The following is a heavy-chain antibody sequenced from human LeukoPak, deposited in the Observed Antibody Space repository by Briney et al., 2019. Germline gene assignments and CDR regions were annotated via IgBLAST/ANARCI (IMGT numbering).Heavy chain of an antibody. CDR2: IYYSGST. CDR3: ARHSPEYSIAARRYYYGMDV. D-gene: IGHD6-6*01. J-gene: IGHJ6*02. CDR1: GGSISSSSYY. Sequence: PSETLSLTCTVSGGSISSSSYYWGWIRQPPGKGLEWIGSIYYSGSTYYNPSLKSRVTISVDTSKNQFSLKLSSVTAADTAVYYCARHSPEYSIAARRYYYGMDVWGQGTTVTVSS. V-gene: IGHV4-39*01.